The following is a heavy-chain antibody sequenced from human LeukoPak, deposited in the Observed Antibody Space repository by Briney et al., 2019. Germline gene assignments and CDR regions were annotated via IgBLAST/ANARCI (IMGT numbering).Heavy chain of an antibody. CDR2: IQTGGDPK. CDR3: AREASTEIIGGMDV. CDR1: GLSFSSNG. Sequence: PGRSLRLSCAASGLSFSSNGIHWVRQAPGKGLEWVSFIQTGGDPKYYADSVRGRFTISRDNSKKTCSLQMDSLRVEDTATYYCAREASTEIIGGMDVRGQGTTVTVTS. D-gene: IGHD2-8*02. J-gene: IGHJ6*02. V-gene: IGHV3-33*01.